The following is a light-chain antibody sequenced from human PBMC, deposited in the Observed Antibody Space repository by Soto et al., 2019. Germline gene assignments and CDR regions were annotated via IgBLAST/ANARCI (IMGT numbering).Light chain of an antibody. CDR2: DAS. CDR3: HQRYDWPIT. CDR1: QSISNY. Sequence: EIVLTQSPATLSLSPGERATLSCRANQSISNYLAWYQQRPGQAPRLLIYDASRRATGIPARFSGSGSGTDCTLTISSLEPDDFAVYYCHQRYDWPITFGQGTRLEIK. V-gene: IGKV3-11*01. J-gene: IGKJ5*01.